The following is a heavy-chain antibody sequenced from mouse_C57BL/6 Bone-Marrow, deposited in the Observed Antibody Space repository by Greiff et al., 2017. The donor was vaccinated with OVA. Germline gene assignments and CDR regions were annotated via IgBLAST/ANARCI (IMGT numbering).Heavy chain of an antibody. D-gene: IGHD1-1*01. V-gene: IGHV1-81*01. Sequence: VKLVESGAELARPGASVKLSCKASGYTFTSYGISWVKQRTGQGLEWIGEIYPRSGNTYYNEKFKGKATLTADKSSSTAYMELRSLTSEDSAVYFCARERGYYGSSYEGYWGQGTTLTVSS. J-gene: IGHJ2*01. CDR3: ARERGYYGSSYEGY. CDR2: IYPRSGNT. CDR1: GYTFTSYG.